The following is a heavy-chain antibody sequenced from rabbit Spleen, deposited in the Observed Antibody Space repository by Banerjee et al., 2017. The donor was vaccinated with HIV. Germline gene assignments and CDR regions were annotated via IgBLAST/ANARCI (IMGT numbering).Heavy chain of an antibody. CDR2: IAGSSSGFT. V-gene: IGHV1S45*01. CDR3: ARDTGSSFSSYGMDL. Sequence: EQLEESGGGLVKPEGSLTLTCKASGFSFSSSYYMYWVRQTPGKGLEWISCIAGSSSGFTYSATWAKGRFTISKTSSTTVTLQMTSLTAADTATYFCARDTGSSFSSYGMDLWGPGTLVTVS. D-gene: IGHD8-1*01. CDR1: GFSFSSSYY. J-gene: IGHJ6*01.